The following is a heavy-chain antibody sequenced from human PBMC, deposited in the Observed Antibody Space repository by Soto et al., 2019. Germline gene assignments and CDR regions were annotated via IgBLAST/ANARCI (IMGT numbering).Heavy chain of an antibody. D-gene: IGHD3-10*01. CDR2: ISAYNGNT. V-gene: IGHV1-18*01. CDR1: GYTFTSYG. Sequence: QVQLVQSGAEVKKPGASVKVSCKASGYTFTSYGISWVRQAPGQGLEWMGWISAYNGNTNYAQKLQGRVTMTTDTSXSXXYMELRSLRSDDTAVYYCARDSRYGSGSYVNWFDPWGQGTLVTVSS. CDR3: ARDSRYGSGSYVNWFDP. J-gene: IGHJ5*02.